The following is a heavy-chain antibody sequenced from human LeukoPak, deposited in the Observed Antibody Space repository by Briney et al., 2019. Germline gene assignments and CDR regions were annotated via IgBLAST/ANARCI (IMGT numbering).Heavy chain of an antibody. CDR1: GFTFSIYA. V-gene: IGHV3-23*01. D-gene: IGHD3-22*01. CDR3: ARDRPNYYGSDGHYYRRDGDY. CDR2: ITSRGEST. Sequence: GGSLRLSCAASGFTFSIYAMSWVRQAPGKGLQWVSSITSRGESTWYVDSVKGRFTITRDNFENTLYLQMHSLRAEDTAVYYCARDRPNYYGSDGHYYRRDGDYWGRGTLVSVSS. J-gene: IGHJ4*02.